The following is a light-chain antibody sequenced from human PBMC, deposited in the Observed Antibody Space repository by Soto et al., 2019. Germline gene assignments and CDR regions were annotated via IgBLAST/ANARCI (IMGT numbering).Light chain of an antibody. J-gene: IGLJ1*01. Sequence: QSALTQPASVSGSPGQSITISCTGTSSDIGGYYYVSWYQHHPGKAPKLMIYEVSNRPSGVSNRFSGSKSGNTASLTISGLQAEDEADYYCSSYTTSDPLYVFGTGTKVTVL. CDR2: EVS. CDR3: SSYTTSDPLYV. V-gene: IGLV2-14*01. CDR1: SSDIGGYYY.